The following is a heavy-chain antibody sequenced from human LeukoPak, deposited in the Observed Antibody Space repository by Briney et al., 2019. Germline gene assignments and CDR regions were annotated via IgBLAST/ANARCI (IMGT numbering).Heavy chain of an antibody. D-gene: IGHD3-3*01. CDR1: GGTFSSYA. V-gene: IGHV1-69*13. CDR2: IIPIFGKA. J-gene: IGHJ6*03. Sequence: SVKVSCKASGGTFSSYAISWVRQAPGQGLEWMGGIIPIFGKANYAQKFQGRVTITADESTSTAYMELSSLRSEDTAVYYCTRDRTNGYDFWSGYYTGNYYYYMDVSSKGTTVTVSS. CDR3: TRDRTNGYDFWSGYYTGNYYYYMDV.